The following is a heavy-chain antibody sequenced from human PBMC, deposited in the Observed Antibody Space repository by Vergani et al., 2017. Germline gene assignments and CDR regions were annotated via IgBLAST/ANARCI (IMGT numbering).Heavy chain of an antibody. CDR3: AKAGARWLLRSVAFDI. V-gene: IGHV3-23*01. CDR2: ISGSGGST. CDR1: GFTFSSYA. Sequence: EVQLLESGGGLVQPGGSLRLSCAASGFTFSSYAMSWVRQAPGKGLEWVSAISGSGGSTYYADSVKGRFTISRDNSKNTLYLQMNSLRAEDTAVYYCAKAGARWLLRSVAFDIWGQGTMVTVSS. D-gene: IGHD3-22*01. J-gene: IGHJ3*02.